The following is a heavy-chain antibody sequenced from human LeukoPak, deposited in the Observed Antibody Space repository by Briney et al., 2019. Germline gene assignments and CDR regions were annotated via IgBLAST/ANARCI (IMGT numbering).Heavy chain of an antibody. V-gene: IGHV3-23*01. J-gene: IGHJ4*02. D-gene: IGHD5-24*01. Sequence: GGSLRLSCAASGFIFSTHALSWVRQAPGKGLEWVSGIVGDGTTYYADSVRGRFTVSRDQSKNTVFLRMNSLRAEDTAVYYCAKDLRQGDGFWEIDYWGQGAPVIVSS. CDR1: GFIFSTHA. CDR2: IVGDGTT. CDR3: AKDLRQGDGFWEIDY.